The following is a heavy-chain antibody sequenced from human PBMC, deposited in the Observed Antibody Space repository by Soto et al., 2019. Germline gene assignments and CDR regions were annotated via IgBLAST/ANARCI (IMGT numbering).Heavy chain of an antibody. D-gene: IGHD3-9*01. CDR3: ARARYYDILTGYSTYYFDY. CDR2: IYSGGST. J-gene: IGHJ4*02. V-gene: IGHV3-66*01. CDR1: GFTVSSNY. Sequence: EVQLVESGGGLVQPGGSLRLSCAASGFTVSSNYMSWVRQAPGKGLEWVSVIYSGGSTYYADSVKGRFTISRDNSKNTLYLQMNSLRAEDTAVYYCARARYYDILTGYSTYYFDYWGQGTLVTVSS.